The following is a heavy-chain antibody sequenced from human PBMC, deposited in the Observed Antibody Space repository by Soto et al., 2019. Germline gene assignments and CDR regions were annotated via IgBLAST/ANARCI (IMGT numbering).Heavy chain of an antibody. CDR1: GFTFSSYG. V-gene: IGHV3-30*18. CDR3: AKCHATVVTPNYYYYYGMDV. CDR2: ISYAGSNQ. Sequence: GGSLRLSCVASGFTFSSYGIHWVRQAPGKGLEWVAVISYAGSNQYYADSVKGRFTISRDNSKNTLYLQMNSLRVEDTAVYYCAKCHATVVTPNYYYYYGMDVWGQGTTVTVSS. D-gene: IGHD4-17*01. J-gene: IGHJ6*02.